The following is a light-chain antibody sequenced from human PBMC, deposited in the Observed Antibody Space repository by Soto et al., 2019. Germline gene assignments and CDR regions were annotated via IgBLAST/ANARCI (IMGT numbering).Light chain of an antibody. Sequence: QAVLTQEPSFSVSPGGTVTLTCGLSSGSVSTSFYPSWYQQTPGQAPRTLVYNTNTRSSGVPDRFSGSILGNKAALTITGAQADDESDYYCVLYMGSGTVVFGGGTKVTVL. J-gene: IGLJ2*01. CDR2: NTN. V-gene: IGLV8-61*01. CDR1: SGSVSTSFY. CDR3: VLYMGSGTVV.